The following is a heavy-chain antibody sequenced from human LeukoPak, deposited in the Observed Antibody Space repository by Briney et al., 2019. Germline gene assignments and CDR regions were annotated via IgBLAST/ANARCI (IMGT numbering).Heavy chain of an antibody. V-gene: IGHV3-64*01. J-gene: IGHJ4*02. Sequence: GGSLRPSCAASGFTFSSYAMHWVRQAPGKGLEYVSAISSNGGSTYYANSVKGRFTISRDNSKNTLYLQMGSLRAEDMAVYYCAWGGDSGSYYFFYWGQGTLVTVSS. CDR3: AWGGDSGSYYFFY. CDR2: ISSNGGST. CDR1: GFTFSSYA. D-gene: IGHD1-26*01.